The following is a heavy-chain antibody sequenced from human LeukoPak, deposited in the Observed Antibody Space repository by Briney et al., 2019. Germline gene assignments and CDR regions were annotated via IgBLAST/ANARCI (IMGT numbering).Heavy chain of an antibody. Sequence: SETLSLTCTVSGDSISSSSHYWGWIRQPPGKGLEWIGNIYYSGRTYYNPSLKSRVTISVDTSKNQFSLKLSSVTAADTAVYHCARSQLWSPSPYYFDYWGQGTLVTVSS. CDR2: IYYSGRT. CDR3: ARSQLWSPSPYYFDY. D-gene: IGHD5-18*01. J-gene: IGHJ4*02. CDR1: GDSISSSSHY. V-gene: IGHV4-39*01.